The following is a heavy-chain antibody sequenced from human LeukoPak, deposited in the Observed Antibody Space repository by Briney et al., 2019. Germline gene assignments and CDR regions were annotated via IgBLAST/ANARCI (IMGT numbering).Heavy chain of an antibody. D-gene: IGHD3-22*01. CDR3: ARSYYDSSALDY. CDR1: GFTFSSYW. J-gene: IGHJ4*02. CDR2: INSDGSST. V-gene: IGHV3-74*01. Sequence: GGSLRLSCAASGFTFSSYWMHWVRQAPGKALAWVSRINSDGSSTNYADSVKGRFTISRDNAKNTLYLQMNSLRAEDTAVYYCARSYYDSSALDYWGQGTLVTVSS.